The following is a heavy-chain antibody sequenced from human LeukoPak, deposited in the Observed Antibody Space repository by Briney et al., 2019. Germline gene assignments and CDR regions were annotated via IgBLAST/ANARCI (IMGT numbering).Heavy chain of an antibody. CDR1: GGTFSSYA. D-gene: IGHD6-13*01. V-gene: IGHV1-69*04. Sequence: GSSVKVSCKASGGTFSSYAISWVRQAPGQGLEWMGRIIPILGIANYAQKFQGRVTITADKSTSTAYMELSSLRSEDTAVYYCASYLAAAGTDDYWGQGTLVTVSS. CDR2: IIPILGIA. CDR3: ASYLAAAGTDDY. J-gene: IGHJ4*02.